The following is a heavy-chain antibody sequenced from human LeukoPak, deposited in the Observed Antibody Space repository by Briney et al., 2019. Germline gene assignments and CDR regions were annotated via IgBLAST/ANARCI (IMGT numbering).Heavy chain of an antibody. J-gene: IGHJ4*02. V-gene: IGHV3-30*02. D-gene: IGHD3-10*01. Sequence: GGSLRLSCAASGFTFSSYGMHWARQAPGKGLEWVAFIRYDGSNKYYADSVKDRFTISRDNSKNTLYLQMNSLRAEDTAVYYCAKDYYGSGSYYENFDYWGQGTLVTVSS. CDR3: AKDYYGSGSYYENFDY. CDR1: GFTFSSYG. CDR2: IRYDGSNK.